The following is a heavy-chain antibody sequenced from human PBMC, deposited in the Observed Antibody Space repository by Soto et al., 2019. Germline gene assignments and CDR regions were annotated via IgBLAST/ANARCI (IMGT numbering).Heavy chain of an antibody. Sequence: ASVKVSCKASGGTFSSYTISWVRQAPGQGLEWMGRIIPILGIANYAQKFQGRVTITADKSTSTAYMELSSLRSEDTAVYYCARRVGLYSSSSLLYFDYWGQGTLVTVSS. J-gene: IGHJ4*02. V-gene: IGHV1-69*02. CDR1: GGTFSSYT. CDR2: IIPILGIA. D-gene: IGHD6-6*01. CDR3: ARRVGLYSSSSLLYFDY.